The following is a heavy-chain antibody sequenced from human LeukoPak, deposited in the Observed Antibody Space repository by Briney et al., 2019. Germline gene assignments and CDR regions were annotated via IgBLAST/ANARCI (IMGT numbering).Heavy chain of an antibody. CDR3: ARHHHHDYGGNDAFDI. CDR2: IYPGDSDT. D-gene: IGHD4-23*01. J-gene: IGHJ3*02. Sequence: GESLKISCKGSGCSFTSYWIGWVRQMPGKGLEWMGIIYPGDSDTRYSPSFQGQVTISADKSISTAYLQWSSLKASDTAMYYCARHHHHDYGGNDAFDIWGQGTMVTVSS. CDR1: GCSFTSYW. V-gene: IGHV5-51*01.